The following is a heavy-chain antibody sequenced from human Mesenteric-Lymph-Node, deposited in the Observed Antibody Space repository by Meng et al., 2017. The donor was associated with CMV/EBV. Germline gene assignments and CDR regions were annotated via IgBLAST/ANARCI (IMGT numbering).Heavy chain of an antibody. J-gene: IGHJ4*02. Sequence: SETLSLTCTVSGGSISSSSYYWGWIRQPPGTGLEWIGSIYYSGSTYYNPSLKSRVTISVDTSKNQFSLKLSSVTAADTAVYYCARDPRYCSSTSCYAPDYWGQGTLVTVSS. D-gene: IGHD2-2*01. V-gene: IGHV4-39*07. CDR3: ARDPRYCSSTSCYAPDY. CDR2: IYYSGST. CDR1: GGSISSSSYY.